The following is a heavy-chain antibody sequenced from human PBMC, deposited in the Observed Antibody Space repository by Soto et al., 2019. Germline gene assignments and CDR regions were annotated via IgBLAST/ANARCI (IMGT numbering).Heavy chain of an antibody. Sequence: GDSLTISCEASGRGLSDQWTGWVRHTPDKGLECIGFVFLADSDARYSPAFQGQVTMTADRSSTYLQWGSLKASDTGIYYCARRRGQWTDGVCWRGWFVPLRKGTWLTVFS. CDR1: GRGLSDQW. D-gene: IGHD2-21*02. J-gene: IGHJ5*02. V-gene: IGHV5-51*01. CDR3: ARRRGQWTDGVCWRGWFVP. CDR2: VFLADSDA.